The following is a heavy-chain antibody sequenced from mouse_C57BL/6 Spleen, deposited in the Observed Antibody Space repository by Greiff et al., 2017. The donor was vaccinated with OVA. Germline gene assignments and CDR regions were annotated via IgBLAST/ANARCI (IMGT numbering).Heavy chain of an antibody. D-gene: IGHD1-1*01. V-gene: IGHV1-64*01. CDR2: IHPNSGST. Sequence: QVQLQQPGAELVKPGASVKLSCKASGYTFTSYWMHWVKQRPGQGLEWIGMIHPNSGSTNYNEKFKSKATLTVDKSSSTAYMQRSSLTSEDSAVYYCAREGGAYYGSSYDYWGQGTTLTVSS. CDR1: GYTFTSYW. J-gene: IGHJ2*01. CDR3: AREGGAYYGSSYDY.